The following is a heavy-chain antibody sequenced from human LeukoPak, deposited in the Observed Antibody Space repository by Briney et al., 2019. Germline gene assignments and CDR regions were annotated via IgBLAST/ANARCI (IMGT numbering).Heavy chain of an antibody. V-gene: IGHV3-66*01. CDR3: AREGTWSYYYDY. CDR2: IYSGGSA. J-gene: IGHJ4*02. CDR1: GFTVRSNY. Sequence: GGSLRLSCAPSGFTVRSNYMNWVSQAPGKGLEWVSVIYSGGSAYYADSVKGRFTISRDNSKNTLYLQMNSLRAEDTAVYYCAREGTWSYYYDYWGQGTLVTVSS. D-gene: IGHD1-26*01.